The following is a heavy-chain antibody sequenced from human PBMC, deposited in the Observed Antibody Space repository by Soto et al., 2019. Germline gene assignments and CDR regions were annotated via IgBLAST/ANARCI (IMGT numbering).Heavy chain of an antibody. D-gene: IGHD6-19*01. V-gene: IGHV3-30*18. CDR2: ISYDGSNK. J-gene: IGHJ6*02. CDR3: AKGDPYSSGWYYYYGMDV. CDR1: GFTFSSYG. Sequence: PGGSLRLSCAASGFTFSSYGMHWVRQAPGKGLEWVAVISYDGSNKYYADSVKGRFTISRDNSKNTLYLQMNSLRAEDTAVYYCAKGDPYSSGWYYYYGMDVWGQGTTVTVSS.